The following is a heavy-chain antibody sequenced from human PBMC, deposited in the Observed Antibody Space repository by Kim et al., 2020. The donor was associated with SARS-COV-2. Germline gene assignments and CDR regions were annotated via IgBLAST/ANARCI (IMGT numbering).Heavy chain of an antibody. V-gene: IGHV1-69*13. CDR1: GGTFSSYA. J-gene: IGHJ4*02. Sequence: SVKVSCKASGGTFSSYAISWVRQAPGQGLEWMGGIIPIFGTANYAQKFQGRVTITADESTSTAYMELSSLRSEDTAVYYCARFPPTTGDFEYWGQGTLVTVSS. CDR2: IIPIFGTA. CDR3: ARFPPTTGDFEY. D-gene: IGHD4-17*01.